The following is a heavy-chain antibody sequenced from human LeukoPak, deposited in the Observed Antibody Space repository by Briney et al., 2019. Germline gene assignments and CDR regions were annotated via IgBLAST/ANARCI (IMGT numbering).Heavy chain of an antibody. V-gene: IGHV1-69*13. CDR2: IIPIFGTA. CDR1: GYTFTGYY. CDR3: ARRDYGGNYNWFDP. Sequence: GASVKVSCKASGYTFTGYYMHWVRQAPGQGLEWMGGIIPIFGTANYAQKFQGRVTITADESTSTAYTELSSLRSEDTAVYYCARRDYGGNYNWFDPWGQGTLVTVSS. J-gene: IGHJ5*02. D-gene: IGHD4-23*01.